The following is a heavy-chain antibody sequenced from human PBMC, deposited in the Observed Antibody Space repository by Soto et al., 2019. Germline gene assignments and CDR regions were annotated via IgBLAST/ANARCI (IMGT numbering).Heavy chain of an antibody. J-gene: IGHJ4*02. CDR2: IRAYNGNT. CDR3: ARVTRKDTAKDDY. Sequence: ASLKVSCKASGGTFSSDSFSWVRQAPGQGLEWMGWIRAYNGNTNYAQKLQGRVTMTTDTSTSTAYMELRSLRSDDTAVYYCARVTRKDTAKDDYWGQGTLVTVSS. D-gene: IGHD5-18*01. CDR1: GGTFSSDS. V-gene: IGHV1-18*01.